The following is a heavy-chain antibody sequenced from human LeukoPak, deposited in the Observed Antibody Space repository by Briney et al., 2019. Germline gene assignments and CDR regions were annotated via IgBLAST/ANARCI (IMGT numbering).Heavy chain of an antibody. CDR2: IYYSGNT. CDR3: ARHDAAAVVEY. Sequence: SETLSLTCTVSGGSISSHTYYWGWIRQAPGKGLEWIGSIYYSGNTYYNPSLKSRVTISVDTSKNQFSLELWSVIAAVYYCARHDAAAVVEYWGQGTLVTVSS. J-gene: IGHJ4*02. D-gene: IGHD6-19*01. CDR1: GGSISSHTYY. V-gene: IGHV4-39*01.